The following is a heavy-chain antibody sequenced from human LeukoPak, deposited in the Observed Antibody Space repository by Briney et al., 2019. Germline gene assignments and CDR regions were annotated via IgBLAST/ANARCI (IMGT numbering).Heavy chain of an antibody. CDR1: GFTFGDYA. D-gene: IGHD3-22*01. CDR2: IWYDGSNK. Sequence: GGSLRLSCTASGFTFGDYAMHWVRQAPGKGLEWVAVIWYDGSNKYYTDSVKGRFTISRDNSKNTLYLQMNSLTPEDTAVFYCARRASWSTGYLDQWGQGTLVTVSS. V-gene: IGHV3-33*01. J-gene: IGHJ4*02. CDR3: ARRASWSTGYLDQ.